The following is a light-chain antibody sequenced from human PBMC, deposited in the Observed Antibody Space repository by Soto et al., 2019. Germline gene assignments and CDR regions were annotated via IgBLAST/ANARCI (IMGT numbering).Light chain of an antibody. CDR3: VLYMGGGWV. Sequence: QTVVTQESSFSVSPGGTVTVTCGLRSGSVSTSYFPSWYQQTPGQALRTLIYNTNTRSSGVPDRFSGSILGNKAALTITGAQADDESYYYCVLYMGGGWVFGGGTKLTVL. J-gene: IGLJ3*02. V-gene: IGLV8-61*01. CDR1: SGSVSTSYF. CDR2: NTN.